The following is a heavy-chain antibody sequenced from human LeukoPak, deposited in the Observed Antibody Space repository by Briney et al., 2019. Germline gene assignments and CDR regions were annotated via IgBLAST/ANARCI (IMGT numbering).Heavy chain of an antibody. CDR1: GFTFSSYG. D-gene: IGHD3-22*01. CDR3: ARAYAYDSSGYYYLNAFDI. CDR2: IWYDGSNK. J-gene: IGHJ3*02. Sequence: GGSLRLSCAASGFTFSSYGMHWVRQAPGKGLEWVAVIWYDGSNKYYADSVKGRFTISRDNSKNTLYLQMNSLRAEDTAVYYCARAYAYDSSGYYYLNAFDIWGQGTMVTVSS. V-gene: IGHV3-33*01.